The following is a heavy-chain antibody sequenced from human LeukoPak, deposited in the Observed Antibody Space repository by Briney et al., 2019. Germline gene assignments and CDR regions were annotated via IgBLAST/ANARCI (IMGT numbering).Heavy chain of an antibody. CDR1: GFTFSSYA. D-gene: IGHD6-13*01. CDR3: AKGAGSWYLEY. J-gene: IGHJ4*02. CDR2: ISGSGGST. V-gene: IGHV3-23*01. Sequence: GGSLRLSCAASGFTFSSYAMTWVRQAPGKGLEWVSAISGSGGSTYYADSVKGRFTISRDNSKNTLYVQMSSLRAEDTAVYYCAKGAGSWYLEYWGQGSLVTVSS.